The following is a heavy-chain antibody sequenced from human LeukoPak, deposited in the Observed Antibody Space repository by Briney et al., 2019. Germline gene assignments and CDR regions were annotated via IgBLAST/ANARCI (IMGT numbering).Heavy chain of an antibody. J-gene: IGHJ4*02. CDR1: GFTFTSSA. CDR3: AADRYDSSGYYHFDY. V-gene: IGHV1-58*02. Sequence: SVKVSCKASGFTFTSSAMQWVRQSRGQRLEWIGWIVVGSGNTNYAQKFQERVTITRDMSTSTAYMELSSLRSEDTAVYYCAADRYDSSGYYHFDYWGQGTLVTVSS. D-gene: IGHD3-22*01. CDR2: IVVGSGNT.